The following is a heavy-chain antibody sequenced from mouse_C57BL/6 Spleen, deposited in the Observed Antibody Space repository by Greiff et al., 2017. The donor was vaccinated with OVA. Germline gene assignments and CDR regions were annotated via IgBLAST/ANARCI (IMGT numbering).Heavy chain of an antibody. J-gene: IGHJ1*03. CDR1: GFSFNTYA. CDR2: IRSKSNNYAT. V-gene: IGHV10-1*01. Sequence: EVQGVESGGGLVQPKGSLKLSCAASGFSFNTYAMNWVRQAPGKGLEWVARIRSKSNNYATYYADSVKDRFTISRDDSESMLYLQMNNLKTEDTAMYYCVRHREILYDGYYGGYFDVWGTGTTVTVSS. D-gene: IGHD2-3*01. CDR3: VRHREILYDGYYGGYFDV.